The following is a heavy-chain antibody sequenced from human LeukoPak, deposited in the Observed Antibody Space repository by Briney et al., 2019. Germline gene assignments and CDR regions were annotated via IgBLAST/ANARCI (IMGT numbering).Heavy chain of an antibody. CDR3: AKDGGSGILY. J-gene: IGHJ4*02. CDR1: GFTFSSVA. Sequence: PGGSLRLSCAASGFTFSSVAMNWVRQAPGKGLEWISYISASGNPMFYADSVKGRFTISRDNAKNSLYLQMNSLRAEDTAIYYCAKDGGSGILYWGQGTLVTVSS. CDR2: ISASGNPM. V-gene: IGHV3-48*03. D-gene: IGHD3-10*01.